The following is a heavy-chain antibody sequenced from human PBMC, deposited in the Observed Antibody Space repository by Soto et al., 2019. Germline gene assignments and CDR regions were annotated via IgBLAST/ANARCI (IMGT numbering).Heavy chain of an antibody. CDR1: GFTFKNYN. V-gene: IGHV3-21*02. CDR3: VRDGSLLGMTR. CDR2: IGGSDTFT. D-gene: IGHD3-10*01. Sequence: EVQLVESGGGLVKPGESLRLSCVASGFTFKNYNMNWVRQAPGKGLEGVSSIGGSDTFTYYADSVKGRFTIYRDNAKSSLFLQMKTLRVEDTAVYSCVRDGSLLGMTRWGQGTLVTVSS. J-gene: IGHJ4*02.